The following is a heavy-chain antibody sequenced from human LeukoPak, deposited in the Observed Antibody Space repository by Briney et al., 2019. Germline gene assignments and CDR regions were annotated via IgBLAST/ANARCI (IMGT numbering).Heavy chain of an antibody. CDR2: ISGSGGST. Sequence: GGSLRLSCAASGFTFSSYAMSWVRQAPGKGLEWVSAISGSGGSTYYADSVKGRFTISRDTSKNTLYLQMNSLRAEDTAVYYCARAPLYYYYYMDVWGKGTTVTVSS. V-gene: IGHV3-23*01. CDR3: ARAPLYYYYYMDV. J-gene: IGHJ6*03. CDR1: GFTFSSYA.